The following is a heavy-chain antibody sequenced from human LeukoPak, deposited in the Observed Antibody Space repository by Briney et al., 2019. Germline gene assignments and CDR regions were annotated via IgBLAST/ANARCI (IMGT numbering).Heavy chain of an antibody. Sequence: GGSLRLSCAASGFTFSSYSMNWVRQAPGKGLEWVSSISSSSSYIYYADLVKGRFTISRDNAKNSLYLQMNSLRAEDTAVYYCARGSSSWSFDYWGQGTLVTVSS. CDR2: ISSSSSYI. D-gene: IGHD6-13*01. J-gene: IGHJ4*02. CDR1: GFTFSSYS. CDR3: ARGSSSWSFDY. V-gene: IGHV3-21*01.